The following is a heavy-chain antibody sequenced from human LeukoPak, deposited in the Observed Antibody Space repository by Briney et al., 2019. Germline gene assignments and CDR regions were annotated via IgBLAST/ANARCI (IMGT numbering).Heavy chain of an antibody. V-gene: IGHV1-8*01. CDR2: MNPNSGNT. CDR1: GYTFTSYD. Sequence: ASVKVSCKASGYTFTSYDINWVRQATGQGREWMGWMNPNSGNTGYAQKFQGRVTMTRNTSISTAYMELSSLRSEDTAVYYCARVGYYYDSSGYLGYWGQGTLVTVSS. D-gene: IGHD3-22*01. J-gene: IGHJ4*02. CDR3: ARVGYYYDSSGYLGY.